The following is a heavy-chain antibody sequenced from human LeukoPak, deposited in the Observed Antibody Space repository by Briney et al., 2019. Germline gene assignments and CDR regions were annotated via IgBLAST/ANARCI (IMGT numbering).Heavy chain of an antibody. CDR2: VYHTGST. D-gene: IGHD3-10*01. CDR1: GGSISSSYW. Sequence: PSGTLSLTCAVSGGSISSSYWWSWVRQPPGKGLDWIGEVYHTGSTNYNSSLKSRVTISVDKSKNQFSLKLSSVTAADTAVYYCASGSGSISYYYGMDVWGQGTTVTVSS. V-gene: IGHV4-4*02. J-gene: IGHJ6*02. CDR3: ASGSGSISYYYGMDV.